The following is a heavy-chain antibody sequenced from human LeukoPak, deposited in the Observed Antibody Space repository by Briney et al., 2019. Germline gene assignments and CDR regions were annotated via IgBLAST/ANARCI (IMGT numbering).Heavy chain of an antibody. Sequence: SQTLSLTCAISGDSVSSSSAAWNWIRQSPSRGLEWLRRTYFGSDWFNDYAVSVKSRITVNPDTSKNQFSLHLSSVTPEDTSVYYCARESGIATTGRWFDPWGQGTLVTVSS. D-gene: IGHD6-13*01. CDR3: ARESGIATTGRWFDP. CDR2: TYFGSDWFN. J-gene: IGHJ5*02. CDR1: GDSVSSSSAA. V-gene: IGHV6-1*01.